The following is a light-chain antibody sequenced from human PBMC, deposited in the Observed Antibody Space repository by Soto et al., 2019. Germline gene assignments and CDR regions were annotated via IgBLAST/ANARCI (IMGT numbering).Light chain of an antibody. Sequence: DIQMTQSPSTLSSSPGERVTLSCRASQSISGCLAWYQQKPGKAPNLLIYDASSLETGIPSRFSGSGSGTEFTLTISSLQPADFAIYYCQHYDSYPITFGQGTRLDIK. CDR3: QHYDSYPIT. CDR1: QSISGC. J-gene: IGKJ5*01. V-gene: IGKV1-5*01. CDR2: DAS.